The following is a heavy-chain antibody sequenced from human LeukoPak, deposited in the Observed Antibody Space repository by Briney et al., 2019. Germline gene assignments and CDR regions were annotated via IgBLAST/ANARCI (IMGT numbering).Heavy chain of an antibody. Sequence: SETLSLTCTVSGGSISSSSYYWGWIRQPPGKGLEWIGSIYYSGSTYYNPSLKSRVTISVDTSKNQFSLKLSSVTAADTAVYYCARGHGYCSGGSCYHYDYYMDVWGKGTTVTVSS. J-gene: IGHJ6*03. CDR2: IYYSGST. CDR1: GGSISSSSYY. CDR3: ARGHGYCSGGSCYHYDYYMDV. V-gene: IGHV4-39*07. D-gene: IGHD2-15*01.